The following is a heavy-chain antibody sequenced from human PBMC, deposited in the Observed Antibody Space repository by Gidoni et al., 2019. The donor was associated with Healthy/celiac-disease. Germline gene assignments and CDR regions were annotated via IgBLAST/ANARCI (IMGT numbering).Heavy chain of an antibody. D-gene: IGHD3-3*01. V-gene: IGHV4-34*01. CDR3: ARKGITIFGVVEKAYGH. CDR1: GGSFSGYY. CDR2: INHSGST. J-gene: IGHJ1*01. Sequence: QVQLQQWGAGLLKPSETLSLTCAVYGGSFSGYYWSWIRQPPGKGLEWIGEINHSGSTNYNPSLKSRVTISVDTSKNQFSLKLSSVTAADTAVYYCARKGITIFGVVEKAYGHWGQGTLVTVSS.